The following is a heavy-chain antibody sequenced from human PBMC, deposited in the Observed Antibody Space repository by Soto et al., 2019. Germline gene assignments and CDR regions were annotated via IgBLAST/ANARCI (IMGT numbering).Heavy chain of an antibody. J-gene: IGHJ4*02. CDR2: IRSSTTV. V-gene: IGHV3-48*02. Sequence: GGSLRLSCAASGFSFSDFSMNWVRQAPGKGLEWIPYIRSSTTVSYADSVKGRFTISRDNAKNSLFLQMNSLRDEDTAVYYCARDLSWAFAHWGQGALVTVSS. D-gene: IGHD6-13*01. CDR1: GFSFSDFS. CDR3: ARDLSWAFAH.